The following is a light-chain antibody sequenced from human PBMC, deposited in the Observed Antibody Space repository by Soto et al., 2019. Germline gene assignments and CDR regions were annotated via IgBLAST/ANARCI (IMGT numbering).Light chain of an antibody. Sequence: DIQMTQSPASLSASVGDRVTITCRASQSISSYLNWYQQKPGKAPKLLIYAASSLQSGVPSRFSGSGSGTDFTLTISSLQPEDFATYYCQQSYSTPSITPGQGTRLEIK. CDR1: QSISSY. CDR2: AAS. CDR3: QQSYSTPSIT. J-gene: IGKJ5*01. V-gene: IGKV1-39*01.